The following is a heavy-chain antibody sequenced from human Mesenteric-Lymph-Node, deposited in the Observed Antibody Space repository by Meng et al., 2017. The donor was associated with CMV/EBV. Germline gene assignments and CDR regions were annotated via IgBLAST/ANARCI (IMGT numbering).Heavy chain of an antibody. J-gene: IGHJ4*02. CDR1: GYSFTSHE. CDR2: MNPHTGKT. Sequence: SCKASGYSFTSHEINWVRQATGQGLEWVGWMNPHTGKTGYAQKFQGRVTMTRKTSIDTAYMELSSLRSEDTAVYYCARGLGGGWFDFWGQGTLVTVSS. V-gene: IGHV1-8*01. CDR3: ARGLGGGWFDF. D-gene: IGHD3-16*01.